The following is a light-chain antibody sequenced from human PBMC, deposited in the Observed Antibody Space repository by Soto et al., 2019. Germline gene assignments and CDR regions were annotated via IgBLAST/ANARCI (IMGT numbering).Light chain of an antibody. CDR3: QQYNDYWT. V-gene: IGKV1-39*01. CDR1: QSISIY. CDR2: ASS. Sequence: DIQMTQSPSSLSASVGDRVPITCRTSQSISIYLNWYQQIPGKAPKLLIYASSNLHTGVPSRLSGSASGADFTLTIRSLQPDDFATYYCQQYNDYWTFGQGTKVDIK. J-gene: IGKJ1*01.